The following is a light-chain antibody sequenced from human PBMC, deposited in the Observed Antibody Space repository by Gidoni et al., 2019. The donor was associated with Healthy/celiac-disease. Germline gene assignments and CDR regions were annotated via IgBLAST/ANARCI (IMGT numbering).Light chain of an antibody. Sequence: QSALTQPRSVSGSPGPPVNISCTGTSSDVGGYNYVSWYQQHPGKAPKLMIYDVSKRPSVVPDRFSGSKSGNTASLTISGLQAEDEADYYCCSYAGSYTLVFGGGTKLTVL. CDR1: SSDVGGYNY. CDR2: DVS. V-gene: IGLV2-11*01. J-gene: IGLJ2*01. CDR3: CSYAGSYTLV.